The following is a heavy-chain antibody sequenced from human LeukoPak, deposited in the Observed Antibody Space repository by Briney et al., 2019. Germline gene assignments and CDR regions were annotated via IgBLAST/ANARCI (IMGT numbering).Heavy chain of an antibody. J-gene: IGHJ3*02. Sequence: GESLKISCKGSGYSFTSYWIGWVRQMPGKGLEWMGIIYPGDSDTRYSPSFQGQVTISADKSISTAYLQWSSLKASDTAMYYCARGYYSSTSCYGDAFDIWGQGTMVTVSS. D-gene: IGHD2-2*01. CDR1: GYSFTSYW. V-gene: IGHV5-51*01. CDR2: IYPGDSDT. CDR3: ARGYYSSTSCYGDAFDI.